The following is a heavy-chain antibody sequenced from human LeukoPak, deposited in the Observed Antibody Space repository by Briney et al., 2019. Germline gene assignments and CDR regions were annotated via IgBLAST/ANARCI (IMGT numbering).Heavy chain of an antibody. CDR1: GFIFDIYY. J-gene: IGHJ4*02. Sequence: PGGSLRLSCAASGFIFDIYYMHWVRQVPGKGLEWVSRIESDGSSTNYADSVKGRFTISRDNAENTLYLQMNSLRAEDAAVYFCARARVVPASSFEYWGQGTLVTVSS. V-gene: IGHV3-74*01. CDR2: IESDGSST. CDR3: ARARVVPASSFEY. D-gene: IGHD2-2*01.